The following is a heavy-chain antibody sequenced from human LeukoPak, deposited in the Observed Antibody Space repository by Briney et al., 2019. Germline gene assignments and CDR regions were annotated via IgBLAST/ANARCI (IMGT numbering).Heavy chain of an antibody. J-gene: IGHJ3*02. Sequence: PSETLSLTCAVSGGSISSSNWWTWVRQPPGKGLEWIGEIYHSGSTNYNPSLKSRVTISVDKSKNQFSLKLSSVTAADTAVYYCASGQQLVGAFDIWGQGTMVTASS. CDR3: ASGQQLVGAFDI. D-gene: IGHD6-13*01. CDR2: IYHSGST. CDR1: GGSISSSNW. V-gene: IGHV4-4*02.